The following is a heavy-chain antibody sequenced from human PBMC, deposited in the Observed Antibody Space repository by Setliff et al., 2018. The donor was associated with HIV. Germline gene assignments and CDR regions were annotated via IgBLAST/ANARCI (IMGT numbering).Heavy chain of an antibody. Sequence: GASVKVSCKASGGPFTSSSIGWVRQAPGQGLEWMGRIIPILGVPRYAQKFQGRVTITADKSTRTSYMHLSSLRAEDTAVYFCARGGDYDSSGYYVTWGQGSLVTVSS. D-gene: IGHD3-22*01. CDR2: IIPILGVP. J-gene: IGHJ4*02. CDR1: GGPFTSSS. CDR3: ARGGDYDSSGYYVT. V-gene: IGHV1-69*02.